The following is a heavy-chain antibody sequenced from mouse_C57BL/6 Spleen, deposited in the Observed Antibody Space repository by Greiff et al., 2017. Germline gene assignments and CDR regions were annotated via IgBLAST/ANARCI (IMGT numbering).Heavy chain of an antibody. D-gene: IGHD3-3*01. CDR2: IRNKANGYTT. CDR1: GFTFTDYY. Sequence: EVQRVESGGGLVQPGGSLSLSCAASGFTFTDYYMSWVRQPPGKALEWLGFIRNKANGYTTEYSASVKGRFTISRDNSQSILYLQMNALRAEDSATYYCARYKGSYYYAMDYWGQGTSVTVSS. V-gene: IGHV7-3*01. J-gene: IGHJ4*01. CDR3: ARYKGSYYYAMDY.